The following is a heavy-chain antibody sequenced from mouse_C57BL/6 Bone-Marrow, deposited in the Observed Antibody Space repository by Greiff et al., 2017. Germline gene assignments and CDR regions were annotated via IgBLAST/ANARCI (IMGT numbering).Heavy chain of an antibody. CDR1: GFNIKDDY. V-gene: IGHV14-4*01. J-gene: IGHJ2*01. CDR2: IDPEIGDT. D-gene: IGHD2-3*01. Sequence: EVQLQQSGAELVRPGASVKLSCTASGFNIKDDYIHWVKQRPEQGLEWIGWIDPEIGDTEYASKLQGKATITSDTSSNTAYLQLSSLTSDDTAVYYCSSFDGNYFDFWGQGTPLTVAS. CDR3: SSFDGNYFDF.